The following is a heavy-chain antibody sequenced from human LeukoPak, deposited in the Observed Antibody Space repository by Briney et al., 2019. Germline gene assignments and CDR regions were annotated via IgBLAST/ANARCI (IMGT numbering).Heavy chain of an antibody. J-gene: IGHJ2*01. Sequence: ASVKVSCKASGYTFTSYAIHWVRQAPGQRLEWMGWINAGNGNTKYSQKFQGRVTITRDTSASSAYMELSSLRSEDTAVYYCAKGGSYHPWYFDLWCRGTLVTVSS. CDR2: INAGNGNT. CDR1: GYTFTSYA. V-gene: IGHV1-3*01. D-gene: IGHD1-26*01. CDR3: AKGGSYHPWYFDL.